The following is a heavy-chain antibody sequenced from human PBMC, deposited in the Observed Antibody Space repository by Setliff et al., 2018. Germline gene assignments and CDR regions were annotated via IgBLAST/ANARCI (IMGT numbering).Heavy chain of an antibody. V-gene: IGHV4-39*07. CDR1: GASLSSGTYY. J-gene: IGHJ4*02. Sequence: SETLSLTCTVSGASLSSGTYYWGWIRQPPGKGLEWIGRIYQNGITYYNPSVKSRVTISVDTSKNQFSLKMSSVTAADRGVYYCARGRNVAARLYDSWGQGTLVTVSS. CDR3: ARGRNVAARLYDS. D-gene: IGHD6-6*01. CDR2: IYQNGIT.